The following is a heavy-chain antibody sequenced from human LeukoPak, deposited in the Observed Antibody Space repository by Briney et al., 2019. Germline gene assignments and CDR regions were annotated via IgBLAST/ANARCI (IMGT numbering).Heavy chain of an antibody. CDR1: GFTFGDYA. Sequence: GGSLRLSCTASGFTFGDYAMSWVRQAPGKGLEWVGFIRSKAYGGTTEYAASVKGRFTISRDDSKGIAYLQMNSLKTEDTAVYYCTRDRPYYDFWSGSIGGDFDYWGQGTLVTVSS. V-gene: IGHV3-49*04. CDR3: TRDRPYYDFWSGSIGGDFDY. D-gene: IGHD3-3*01. CDR2: IRSKAYGGTT. J-gene: IGHJ4*02.